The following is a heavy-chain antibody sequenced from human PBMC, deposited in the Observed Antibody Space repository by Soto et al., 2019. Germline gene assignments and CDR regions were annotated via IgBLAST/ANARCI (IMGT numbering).Heavy chain of an antibody. D-gene: IGHD6-13*01. J-gene: IGHJ5*02. Sequence: SETLSLTCAVYGGSFSGCYWSWIRQPPGKGLEWIGEINHSGSTNYNPSLKSRVTISVDTSKNHFSLKLSSVTAADTAVYYCARGRRTAAAGTKIGWFDPWGQGTLVTVSS. CDR3: ARGRRTAAAGTKIGWFDP. CDR2: INHSGST. CDR1: GGSFSGCY. V-gene: IGHV4-34*01.